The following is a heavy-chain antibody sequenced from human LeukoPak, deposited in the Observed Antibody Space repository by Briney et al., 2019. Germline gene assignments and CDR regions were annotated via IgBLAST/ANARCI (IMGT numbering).Heavy chain of an antibody. D-gene: IGHD2-15*01. Sequence: SETLSLTCTVSGGSISSSSYYWGWIRQPPGKGLEWIGSIYYSGSTYYNPSLKSRVTMSVDTSKNQFSLKLSSVTAADTAVYYCARVICSGGSCRFDYWGQGTLVTVSS. CDR3: ARVICSGGSCRFDY. CDR2: IYYSGST. J-gene: IGHJ4*02. CDR1: GGSISSSSYY. V-gene: IGHV4-39*07.